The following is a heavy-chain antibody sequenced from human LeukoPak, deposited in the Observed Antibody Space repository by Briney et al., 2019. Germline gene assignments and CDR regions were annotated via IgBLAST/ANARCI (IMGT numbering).Heavy chain of an antibody. CDR3: AREGKVEAGTFDY. CDR2: IWYDGSNK. J-gene: IGHJ4*02. CDR1: GFTYSSYG. V-gene: IGHV3-33*01. Sequence: GRSLRLSCAASGFTYSSYGMHWVREAPGKGLEGVAVIWYDGSNKYYADSVKGRFTISRDNSKNTLYLQMNSLRAEDTAVYYCAREGKVEAGTFDYWGQGTLVTVSS. D-gene: IGHD6-13*01.